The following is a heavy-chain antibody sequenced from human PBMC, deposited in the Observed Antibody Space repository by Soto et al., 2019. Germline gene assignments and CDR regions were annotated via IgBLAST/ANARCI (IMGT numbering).Heavy chain of an antibody. J-gene: IGHJ6*03. D-gene: IGHD2-15*01. CDR1: GGSFSGYY. CDR3: ARVGEVVAATRHYYYYMDV. CDR2: INHSGST. V-gene: IGHV4-34*01. Sequence: SETLSLTCAVYGGSFSGYYLSWIRQPPGKGLEWIGEINHSGSTNYNPSLKSRVTISVDTSKNQFSLKLSSVTAADTAVYYCARVGEVVAATRHYYYYMDVWGKGTTVTVSS.